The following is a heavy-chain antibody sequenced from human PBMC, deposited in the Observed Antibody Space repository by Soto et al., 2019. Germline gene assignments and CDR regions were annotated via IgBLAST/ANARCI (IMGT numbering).Heavy chain of an antibody. V-gene: IGHV3-23*05. CDR3: VSWVSAHFDF. CDR1: GLTFSNHA. Sequence: GGSLRLSCAASGLTFSNHAMTWVRQVPGKGLEWISTVDNSGTYTHYAGSVGGRFTISRDNSKNTLYLQMNNLRAEDTAFYYCVSWVSAHFDFWGPGTLVTVSS. J-gene: IGHJ4*02. D-gene: IGHD2-8*01. CDR2: VDNSGTYT.